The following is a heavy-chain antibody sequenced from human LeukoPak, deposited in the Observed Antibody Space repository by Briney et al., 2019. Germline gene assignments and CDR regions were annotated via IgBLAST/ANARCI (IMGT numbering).Heavy chain of an antibody. D-gene: IGHD5-18*01. CDR1: GFTFSNYN. Sequence: PGGSLRLSCAASGFTFSNYNMNWVRQAPGKGLEWVSSISSSSSYIYYADSVKGRFTISRDNAKNSLYLQMNSLRAEDTAVYYCARGGDTAMVTVDYWGQGTLVTVSS. CDR3: ARGGDTAMVTVDY. V-gene: IGHV3-21*01. CDR2: ISSSSSYI. J-gene: IGHJ4*02.